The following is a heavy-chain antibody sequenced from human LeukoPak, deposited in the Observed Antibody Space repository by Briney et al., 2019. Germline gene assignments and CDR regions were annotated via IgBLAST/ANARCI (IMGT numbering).Heavy chain of an antibody. CDR3: ARGDYDFWSGYYANWFDP. J-gene: IGHJ5*02. D-gene: IGHD3-3*01. V-gene: IGHV1-69*05. CDR2: IIPIFGTA. CDR1: GGTFSSYA. Sequence: GSSVKASCKASGGTFSSYAISWVRQAPGQGLEWMGRIIPIFGTANYAQKFQGRVTITTDESTSTAYMELSSLRSEDTAVYYCARGDYDFWSGYYANWFDPWGQGTLVTVSS.